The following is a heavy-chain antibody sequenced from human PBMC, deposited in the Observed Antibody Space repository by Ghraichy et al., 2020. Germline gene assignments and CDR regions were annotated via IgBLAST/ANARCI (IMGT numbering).Heavy chain of an antibody. D-gene: IGHD2-8*01. V-gene: IGHV3-23*01. CDR1: GFSFDNYA. J-gene: IGHJ5*02. Sequence: GESLNISCVGSGFSFDNYAMTWVRQAPGKGLEWVSVISGSGDDTNYADLVKGRFTISRDNSKNTMYLQMNSLRVEDTAVYYCARKGRSCINGICRDRFDPWGQGTLVTVSS. CDR2: ISGSGDDT. CDR3: ARKGRSCINGICRDRFDP.